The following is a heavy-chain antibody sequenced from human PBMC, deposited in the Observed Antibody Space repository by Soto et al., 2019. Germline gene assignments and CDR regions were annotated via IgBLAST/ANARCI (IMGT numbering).Heavy chain of an antibody. Sequence: LSLTCTVSGGSISSYYWSWIRQPAGKGLEWIGRIYTSGSTNYNPSLKSRVTMSVDTSKNQFSLKLSSVTAADTAVYYCARVDYSSSWSVYFDYWGQGTLVTVSS. J-gene: IGHJ4*02. CDR2: IYTSGST. CDR1: GGSISSYY. CDR3: ARVDYSSSWSVYFDY. V-gene: IGHV4-4*07. D-gene: IGHD6-13*01.